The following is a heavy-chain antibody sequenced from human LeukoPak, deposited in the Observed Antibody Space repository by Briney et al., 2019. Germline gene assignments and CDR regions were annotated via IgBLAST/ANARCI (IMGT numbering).Heavy chain of an antibody. V-gene: IGHV3-30-3*01. CDR3: AKDRYSNYGNWFDP. CDR1: GFTFSSYA. Sequence: GGSLRLSCAASGFTFSSYAMHWVRQAPGKGLEWVAVISYDGSNKYYADSVKGRFTISRDNSKNTLYLQMNSLRAENTAVYYCAKDRYSNYGNWFDPWGQGTLVTVFS. D-gene: IGHD4-11*01. J-gene: IGHJ5*02. CDR2: ISYDGSNK.